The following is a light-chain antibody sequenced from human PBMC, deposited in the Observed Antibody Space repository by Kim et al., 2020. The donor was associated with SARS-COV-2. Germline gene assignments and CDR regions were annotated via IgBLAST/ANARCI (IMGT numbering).Light chain of an antibody. Sequence: ATVSCTGSRSNIGAGYDVHWYQQLPGTAPKLLIYGNSNRPSGVPDRFSGSKSGTSASLAITGLQAEDEADYYCQSYDSSLSALYVFGTGTKVTVL. J-gene: IGLJ1*01. CDR3: QSYDSSLSALYV. CDR2: GNS. V-gene: IGLV1-40*01. CDR1: RSNIGAGYD.